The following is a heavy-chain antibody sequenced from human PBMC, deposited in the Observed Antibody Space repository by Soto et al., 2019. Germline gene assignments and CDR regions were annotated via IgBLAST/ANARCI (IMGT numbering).Heavy chain of an antibody. CDR1: GYTFTSYA. CDR2: INAGNGNT. V-gene: IGHV1-3*01. CDR3: AREAGGNSRWFDP. J-gene: IGHJ5*02. Sequence: ASVKVSCKASGYTFTSYAMHWVRQAPGQRLEWMGWINAGNGNTKYSQKFQGRVTITRDTSASTAYMELRSLRSEDTAVYYCAREAGGNSRWFDPWGQGTLVIVSS. D-gene: IGHD4-4*01.